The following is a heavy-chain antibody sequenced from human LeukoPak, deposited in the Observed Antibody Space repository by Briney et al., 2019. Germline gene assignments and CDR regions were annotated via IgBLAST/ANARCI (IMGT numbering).Heavy chain of an antibody. V-gene: IGHV1-24*01. D-gene: IGHD3-10*01. CDR3: ATVGRRGITMVRGVNYYYYYGMDV. CDR1: GYTLTELS. Sequence: GASVKVSCKVSGYTLTELSMHWVRQAPGKGLEWMGGFDPEDGETIYAQKFQGRVTMTEDTSTDTAYMELSSLRSEDTALYYCATVGRRGITMVRGVNYYYYYGMDVWGQGTTVTVSS. J-gene: IGHJ6*02. CDR2: FDPEDGET.